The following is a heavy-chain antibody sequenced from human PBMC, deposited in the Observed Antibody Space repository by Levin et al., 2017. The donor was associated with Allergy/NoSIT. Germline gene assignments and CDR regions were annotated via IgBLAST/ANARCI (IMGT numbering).Heavy chain of an antibody. V-gene: IGHV3-72*01. CDR2: IKNKAESDTA. CDR1: GFTFNDHY. J-gene: IGHJ6*02. CDR3: ARDTATALDV. D-gene: IGHD6-13*01. Sequence: SCAASGFTFNDHYMDWVRQAPGKGLEWVGRIKNKAESDTADYAASVKGRFTMSRDNSNYLLYLQMNNLNTEDTAVYYCARDTATALDVWGQGTTVTVSS.